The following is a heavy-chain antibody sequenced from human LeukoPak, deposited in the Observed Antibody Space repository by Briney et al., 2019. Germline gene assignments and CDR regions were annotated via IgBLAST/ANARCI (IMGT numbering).Heavy chain of an antibody. V-gene: IGHV3-48*02. J-gene: IGHJ4*02. D-gene: IGHD6-19*01. CDR3: ARGKFDGGWIFDY. CDR1: GFSFSSYS. Sequence: AGGSLRLSCAASGFSFSSYSLNWVRQVPGKGLEWLSYISGSSNSIDYAESVKGRFTISRDNAKNSLYLQMNSLRDEDTAVYYCARGKFDGGWIFDYWGQGTLVTVSS. CDR2: ISGSSNSI.